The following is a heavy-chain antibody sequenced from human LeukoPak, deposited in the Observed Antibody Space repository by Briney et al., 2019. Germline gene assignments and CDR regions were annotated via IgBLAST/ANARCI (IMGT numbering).Heavy chain of an antibody. CDR3: ARADHVDTAYYFDY. CDR1: GYTFTSYG. CDR2: ISAYNGNT. J-gene: IGHJ4*02. Sequence: ASVKVSCKASGYTFTSYGIIWVRQAPGQGLEWMGWISAYNGNTNYAQKLQGRVTMTTDTSTSTAYMEPRSLRSDDTAVYYCARADHVDTAYYFDYWGQGTLVTVSS. D-gene: IGHD5-18*01. V-gene: IGHV1-18*01.